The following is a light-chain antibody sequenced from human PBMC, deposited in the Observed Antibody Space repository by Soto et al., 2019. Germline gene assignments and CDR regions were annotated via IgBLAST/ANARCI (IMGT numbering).Light chain of an antibody. Sequence: QSALTQPPSASGSPGQSVTISCTGTSSDVGDYNYVSWYQQHPGKAPKLMIYEVFKRPSGVPDRFSGSKSGNTASLTVSGLQAEEEADYYCSSYAGNNIYVFGTGTKLTVL. CDR2: EVF. V-gene: IGLV2-8*01. CDR3: SSYAGNNIYV. J-gene: IGLJ1*01. CDR1: SSDVGDYNY.